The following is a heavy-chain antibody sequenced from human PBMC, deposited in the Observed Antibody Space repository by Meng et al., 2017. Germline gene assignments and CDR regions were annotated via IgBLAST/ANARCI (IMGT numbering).Heavy chain of an antibody. CDR3: ARDRARIRWAFDI. V-gene: IGHV4-59*01. D-gene: IGHD4-23*01. CDR2: IYYSGST. Sequence: SETLSLTCTVSGGSISSYYRSWIRQPPGKGLEWIGYIYYSGSTNYNPSLKSRVTISVDTSKNQFSLKLSSVTAADTAVYYCARDRARIRWAFDIWGQGTMVTVSS. J-gene: IGHJ3*02. CDR1: GGSISSYY.